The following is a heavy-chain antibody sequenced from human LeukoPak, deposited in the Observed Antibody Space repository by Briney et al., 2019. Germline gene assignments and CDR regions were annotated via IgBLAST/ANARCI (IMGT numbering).Heavy chain of an antibody. J-gene: IGHJ4*02. Sequence: PGGSLRLSCAASGFTFSSYAMSWVRQAPGEGPEWVSSLSGGGGDTYYADSVNGRFTISRDNSKKTLYLQMNSLRAEDTAVYYCAKDRYYDSRRAYDYWGQGTLVTVSS. V-gene: IGHV3-23*01. CDR1: GFTFSSYA. CDR3: AKDRYYDSRRAYDY. D-gene: IGHD3-22*01. CDR2: LSGGGGDT.